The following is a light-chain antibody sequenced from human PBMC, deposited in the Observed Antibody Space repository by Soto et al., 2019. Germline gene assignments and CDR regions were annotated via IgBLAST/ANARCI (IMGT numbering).Light chain of an antibody. CDR3: AKYATSSLT. CDR2: GAS. V-gene: IGKV3-20*01. CDR1: QSVPKNY. Sequence: EIVLTQSPGTLSLSPGERATLSCRARQSVPKNYLAWYHQKPGQAPSLLVYGASSRATGIPDRFIGSGSWTDFTLPISRLVPEDLVVYYGAKYATSSLTFGRGTRVEI. J-gene: IGKJ4*01.